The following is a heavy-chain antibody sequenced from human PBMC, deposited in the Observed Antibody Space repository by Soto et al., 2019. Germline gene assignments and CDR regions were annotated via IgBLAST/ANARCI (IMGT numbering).Heavy chain of an antibody. CDR2: IYYSGST. V-gene: IGHV4-59*12. CDR3: ARERPITIFGVVIINYYYYYGIDV. D-gene: IGHD3-3*01. Sequence: SETQSLTCTVSGGSISSYYWSWIRQPPGKGLEWIGFIYYSGSTNYNPSLKSRVTISVDTSKNQFSLKLSSVTAADTAVYYCARERPITIFGVVIINYYYYYGIDVWGQGTTVTVSS. CDR1: GGSISSYY. J-gene: IGHJ6*02.